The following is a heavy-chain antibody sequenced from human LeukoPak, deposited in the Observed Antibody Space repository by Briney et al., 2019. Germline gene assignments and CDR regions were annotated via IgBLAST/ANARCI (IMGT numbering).Heavy chain of an antibody. CDR1: GGSISSYY. CDR3: ARDHGLAFGVVSAFDI. J-gene: IGHJ3*02. V-gene: IGHV4-59*01. Sequence: SETLSLTCTVSGGSISSYYWSWIRQPPGKGLEWIGYIYYSGSTNYNPSLKSRVTISVDTSKNRFSLKLSSVTAADTAVYYCARDHGLAFGVVSAFDIWGQGTMVTVSS. CDR2: IYYSGST. D-gene: IGHD3-3*01.